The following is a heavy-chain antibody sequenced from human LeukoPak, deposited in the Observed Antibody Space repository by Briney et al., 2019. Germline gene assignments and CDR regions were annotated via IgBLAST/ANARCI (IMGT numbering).Heavy chain of an antibody. CDR1: GFVFSDYS. CDR3: ASLPGAVAVDY. CDR2: ISRDSGTI. V-gene: IGHV3-48*01. Sequence: GGSLRLSCTASGFVFSDYSMNWVRQALGKGLEWLSYISRDSGTIYYADSVKGRFSISRDNARNSLFLQMSRLRAEDTAVYYCASLPGAVAVDYWGQGTLVTVSS. D-gene: IGHD6-19*01. J-gene: IGHJ4*02.